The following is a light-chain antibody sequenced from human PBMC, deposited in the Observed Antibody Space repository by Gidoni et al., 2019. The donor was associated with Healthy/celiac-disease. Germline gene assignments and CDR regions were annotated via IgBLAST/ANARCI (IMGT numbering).Light chain of an antibody. CDR1: QSISSW. CDR2: KAS. J-gene: IGKJ2*01. CDR3: QQYNSYSYT. Sequence: DIQMTQSPSTLSASVGDRVTITCRASQSISSWLAWYQQKPGKAPKLLIYKASSLESGVPSRFSGSGSGTEFTLTSSSLQPDEFATYYCQQYNSYSYTFXQXTKLEIK. V-gene: IGKV1-5*03.